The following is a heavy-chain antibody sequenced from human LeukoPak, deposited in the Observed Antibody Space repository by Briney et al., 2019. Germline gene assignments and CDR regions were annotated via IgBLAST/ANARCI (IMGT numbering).Heavy chain of an antibody. V-gene: IGHV3-7*04. CDR3: ARDISPDDYFDSHKCYYDAFDI. Sequence: GGSLRLSCAASGFTLSGYWMTWVRQGPGKGLEWVANINRDGGQRSYVDSVKGRFAISRDNAKNSLYLQMSSLKTEDTAVYYCARDISPDDYFDSHKCYYDAFDIWGRGTLVTVSS. D-gene: IGHD3-22*01. CDR1: GFTLSGYW. CDR2: INRDGGQR. J-gene: IGHJ3*02.